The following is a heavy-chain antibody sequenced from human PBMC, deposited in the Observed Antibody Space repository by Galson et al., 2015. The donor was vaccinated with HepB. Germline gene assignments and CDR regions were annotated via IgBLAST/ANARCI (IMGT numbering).Heavy chain of an antibody. CDR1: GYTFTGYY. D-gene: IGHD1-26*01. Sequence: SVKVSCKASGYTFTGYYIHWVRQAPGQGLEWMGWINPNSGDTNYAQNFRGRVTMTSDTSVNTAYMDLSWLTSDDTAVYYCARHVGSGHWFDPWGQGTLVAVSS. CDR3: ARHVGSGHWFDP. J-gene: IGHJ5*02. V-gene: IGHV1-2*02. CDR2: INPNSGDT.